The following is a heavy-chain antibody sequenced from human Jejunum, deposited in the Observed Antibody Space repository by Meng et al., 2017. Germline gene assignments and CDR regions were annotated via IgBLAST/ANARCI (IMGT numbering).Heavy chain of an antibody. Sequence: QVQLQQWGAGLLKPSEPPSLPCAVYGGPIGGYFWSWILQPPGKGLEWIGEINRKGTTDYNPSLESRVSISVDTSKNQFSLNLDSVTTADTAVYYCARPLGYNGVNLGYFQHWCQGTLVTVSS. CDR2: INRKGTT. CDR3: ARPLGYNGVNLGYFQH. D-gene: IGHD2-8*01. CDR1: GGPIGGYF. J-gene: IGHJ1*01. V-gene: IGHV4-34*01.